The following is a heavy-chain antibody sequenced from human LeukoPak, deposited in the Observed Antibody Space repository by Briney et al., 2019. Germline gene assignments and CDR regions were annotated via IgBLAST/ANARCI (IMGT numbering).Heavy chain of an antibody. CDR1: GYTFSDYY. Sequence: ASVKVSCKASGYTFSDYYIVWVRQAPGQGLEWMGWMSAYNGYTNSAQKLQGRVTMTTDTSTSTAYMELRSLRSDDTAVYYCARGGSSGWRTPNDDYWGQGTLVTVSS. D-gene: IGHD6-19*01. J-gene: IGHJ4*02. CDR2: MSAYNGYT. V-gene: IGHV1-18*04. CDR3: ARGGSSGWRTPNDDY.